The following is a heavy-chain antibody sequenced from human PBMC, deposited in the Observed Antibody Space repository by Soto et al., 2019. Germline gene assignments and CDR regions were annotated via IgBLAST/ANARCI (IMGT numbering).Heavy chain of an antibody. CDR2: IIPIFGTA. D-gene: IGHD5-12*01. V-gene: IGHV1-69*12. CDR3: ARVNGYERLEDYYYGMDV. CDR1: GGTFSNYG. Sequence: QVQLVQSGAEVKNPGSSVQVSCTTSGGTFSNYGISWVRQASGQGLEWMGVIIPIFGTAKYAQKFQGRVTITADESTSTAYMEMSSLRFEDTAVYYCARVNGYERLEDYYYGMDVWGQGTAVTVSS. J-gene: IGHJ6*02.